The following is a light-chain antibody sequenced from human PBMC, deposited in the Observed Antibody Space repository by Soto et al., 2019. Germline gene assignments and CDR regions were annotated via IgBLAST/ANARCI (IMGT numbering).Light chain of an antibody. CDR1: QSVSSN. J-gene: IGKJ1*01. CDR3: QQYNYWPPWT. Sequence: EIMMTQSPATLSVSPGERATLSCWASQSVSSNLAWYQQRPGQAPRLLIYGASTRATGIPARFSGSGSGTEFTLTISSLQSEDFAVYYCQQYNYWPPWTFGQGTKVEIK. CDR2: GAS. V-gene: IGKV3-15*01.